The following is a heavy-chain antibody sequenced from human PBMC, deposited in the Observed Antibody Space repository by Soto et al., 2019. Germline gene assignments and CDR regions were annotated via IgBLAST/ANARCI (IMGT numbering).Heavy chain of an antibody. CDR3: VRERLLEWLAGVRWWSFDV. CDR1: GFTVSTYY. Sequence: EVQLVESGGGLIQPGGSLRLSCAASGFTVSTYYMTWVRQAPGRGLEWVSLINSGGSTYYADSVKGRFTISRDNSKNHLYLQVNSLRAEDTAVYYCVRERLLEWLAGVRWWSFDVWGHRTMVTASS. J-gene: IGHJ3*01. V-gene: IGHV3-53*01. CDR2: INSGGST. D-gene: IGHD3-3*01.